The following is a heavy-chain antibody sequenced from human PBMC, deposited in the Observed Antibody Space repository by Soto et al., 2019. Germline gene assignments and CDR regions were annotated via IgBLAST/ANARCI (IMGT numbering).Heavy chain of an antibody. CDR3: ARGSYYYGSGSYYALDY. CDR2: INHSGST. J-gene: IGHJ4*02. V-gene: IGHV4-34*01. CDR1: GGSFSGYY. Sequence: SETLSLTCAVYGGSFSGYYWSWIRQHPGKGLEWIGEINHSGSTNYNPSLKSRVTVSVDTSKNQFSLKLSSVTAADTAVYYCARGSYYYGSGSYYALDYWGQGTLVTVSS. D-gene: IGHD3-10*01.